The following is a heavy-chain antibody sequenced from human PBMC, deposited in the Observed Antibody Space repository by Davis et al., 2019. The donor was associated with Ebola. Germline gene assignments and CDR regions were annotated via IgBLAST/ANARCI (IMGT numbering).Heavy chain of an antibody. D-gene: IGHD2-2*01. CDR3: AREKGYGSRTSCYYWFDP. CDR1: GGSISSGGYY. J-gene: IGHJ5*02. V-gene: IGHV4-31*09. Sequence: SETLSLTCTLSGGSISSGGYYWSWIRQHPGKGLEWTGYIYYSGSTYYNLSLKSRVTISVDRSKNQFSLKLSSVTAADTAVYYWAREKGYGSRTSCYYWFDPWGQGTLVTVSS. CDR2: IYYSGST.